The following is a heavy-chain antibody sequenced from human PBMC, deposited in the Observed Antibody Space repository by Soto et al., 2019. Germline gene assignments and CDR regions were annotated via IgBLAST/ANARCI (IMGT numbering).Heavy chain of an antibody. Sequence: EVQLLESGGGWERPGGSRGPSWAASGFTFRTLPLTWVRQPPGRGLEWVSSISGSGATTYYADSVTGRFTISRDSSKNTLYLQMNSLRAEDTAIYYCAKDGGGTCYIGCWFDPWGQGTLVTVSS. J-gene: IGHJ5*02. CDR3: AKDGGGTCYIGCWFDP. D-gene: IGHD2-15*01. CDR1: GFTFRTLP. V-gene: IGHV3-23*01. CDR2: ISGSGATT.